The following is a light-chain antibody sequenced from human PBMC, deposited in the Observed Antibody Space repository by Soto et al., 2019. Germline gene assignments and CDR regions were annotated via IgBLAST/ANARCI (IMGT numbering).Light chain of an antibody. J-gene: IGKJ1*01. CDR1: QTISTY. CDR2: AAS. CDR3: QQSYSRPHA. V-gene: IGKV1-39*01. Sequence: DVQMTQSPFSLSASVGDRVTITCRASQTISTYLNWYQHKPGKAPKLLIYAASSLHSEVPLRFSGSGSGTDFTLTISSLHPEDFATYYCQQSYSRPHAFGQGTKV.